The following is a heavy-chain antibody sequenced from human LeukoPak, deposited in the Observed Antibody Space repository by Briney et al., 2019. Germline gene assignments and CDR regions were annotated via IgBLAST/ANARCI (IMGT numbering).Heavy chain of an antibody. D-gene: IGHD3-22*01. V-gene: IGHV4-34*01. Sequence: PSETLSLTCAVYGGSFSGYHWSWIRQPPGKGLEWIGEINHSGSTNYNPSLKSRVTISVDTSKNQFSLKLSSVTAADTAVYYCATTSYYYDSPDYWGQGTLVTVSS. CDR3: ATTSYYYDSPDY. CDR2: INHSGST. J-gene: IGHJ4*02. CDR1: GGSFSGYH.